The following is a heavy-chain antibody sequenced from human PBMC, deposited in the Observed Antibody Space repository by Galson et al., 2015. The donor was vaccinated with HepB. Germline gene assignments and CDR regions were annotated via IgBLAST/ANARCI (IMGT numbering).Heavy chain of an antibody. V-gene: IGHV1-69*13. D-gene: IGHD4-11*01. J-gene: IGHJ4*02. Sequence: SVKVSCKVSGGTFSDNGISWVRQAPGQGLEWMGGIIPIVGTANYAEKFQDRVTITADESTGTVYMDLRSLKSDDTAVYYCARDRDYRFDSWGQGTLVTVSS. CDR1: GGTFSDNG. CDR3: ARDRDYRFDS. CDR2: IIPIVGTA.